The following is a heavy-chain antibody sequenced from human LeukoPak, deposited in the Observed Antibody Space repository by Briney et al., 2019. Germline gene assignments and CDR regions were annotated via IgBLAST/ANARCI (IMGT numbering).Heavy chain of an antibody. CDR1: GFIATSNY. Sequence: PGGSLRLSCSFSGFIATSNYMAWVRQSAGKGLQWISFIYGGGNTLYADSVRDRFSIPGDNSKSTLYLQMNSLRVEDTAVYYCATGGRSGMAFDFWGQGTLVSVCS. CDR3: ATGGRSGMAFDF. D-gene: IGHD2-8*01. J-gene: IGHJ4*02. V-gene: IGHV3-53*01. CDR2: IYGGGNT.